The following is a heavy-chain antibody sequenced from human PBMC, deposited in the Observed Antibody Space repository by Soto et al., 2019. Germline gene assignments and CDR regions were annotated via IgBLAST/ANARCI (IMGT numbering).Heavy chain of an antibody. CDR1: GFTFTNYW. V-gene: IGHV3-7*03. J-gene: IGHJ4*02. CDR2: IKQDGSDK. CDR3: ASIGYSSSSFDY. D-gene: IGHD6-6*01. Sequence: EVQLVESGGGLVQPGGSLRLSCAVSGFTFTNYWMSWVRQAPGEGLEWVANIKQDGSDKHYAASMKGRFTISRDNAKNSVYLQVNSLRVEDTAVYFCASIGYSSSSFDYWGRGTLVTVSS.